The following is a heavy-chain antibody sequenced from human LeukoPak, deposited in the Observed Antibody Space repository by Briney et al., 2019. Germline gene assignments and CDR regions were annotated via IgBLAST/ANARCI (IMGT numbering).Heavy chain of an antibody. V-gene: IGHV1-46*01. CDR1: GYSFTSCN. CDR3: ARVRDGYNDAYDI. CDR2: IKPSGDHT. J-gene: IGHJ3*02. D-gene: IGHD5-24*01. Sequence: ASVKVSCKASGYSFTSCNLHWVRQAPGQRLEWMGIIKPSGDHTNYAQKFQDRVTMTRDTSASTVYMELSSLKSEDTAVYYCARVRDGYNDAYDIWGQGTMVTVTS.